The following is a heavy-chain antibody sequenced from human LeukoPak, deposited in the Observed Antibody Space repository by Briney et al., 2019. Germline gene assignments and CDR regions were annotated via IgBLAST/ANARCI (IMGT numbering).Heavy chain of an antibody. Sequence: GGSLRLSCAASGFTFDDYAMHWVRQAPGKGLEWVSGISWNSGSIGYADSVKGRFTISRDNAKNSLYLQMNSPRAEDTALYYCAKDVLAAAGNDAFDIWGQGTMVTVSS. CDR2: ISWNSGSI. V-gene: IGHV3-9*01. CDR1: GFTFDDYA. D-gene: IGHD6-13*01. CDR3: AKDVLAAAGNDAFDI. J-gene: IGHJ3*02.